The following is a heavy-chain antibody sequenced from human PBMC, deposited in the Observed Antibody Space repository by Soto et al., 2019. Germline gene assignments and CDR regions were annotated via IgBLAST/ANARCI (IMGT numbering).Heavy chain of an antibody. Sequence: QVQLVQSGAEVKKPGASVKVSCKTSGYTFTSFHMHWVRQAPGQGLEWLGVINPTTNRATYPQNFQSRVTMPRDTCTSAVYMALNSRTSDDTAVYYCAREAVDYSNGMDVWGQGTPVTVSS. V-gene: IGHV1-46*01. CDR3: AREAVDYSNGMDV. J-gene: IGHJ6*02. CDR1: GYTFTSFH. CDR2: INPTTNRA. D-gene: IGHD6-25*01.